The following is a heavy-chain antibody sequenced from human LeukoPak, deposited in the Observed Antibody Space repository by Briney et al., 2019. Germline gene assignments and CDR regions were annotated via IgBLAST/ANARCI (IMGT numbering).Heavy chain of an antibody. Sequence: ASVKVSCKASGGTFSSYAISWVRQAPGQGLEWMGWMNPNSGNTGYAQKFQGRVTMTRNTSISTAYMELSSLRSEDTAVYYCARGPQGIWSGHSYYYYFGMDVWGQGTTVTVSS. J-gene: IGHJ6*02. D-gene: IGHD3-3*01. CDR2: MNPNSGNT. CDR1: GGTFSSYA. CDR3: ARGPQGIWSGHSYYYYFGMDV. V-gene: IGHV1-8*02.